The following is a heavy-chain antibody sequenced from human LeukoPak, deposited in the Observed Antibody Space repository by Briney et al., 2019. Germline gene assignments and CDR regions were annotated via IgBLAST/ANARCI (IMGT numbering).Heavy chain of an antibody. V-gene: IGHV1-2*02. CDR2: INPNSGGT. Sequence: ASVKVSCKASGYTFTSYYMHWVRQAPGQGLEWMGWINPNSGGTNYAQKFQGRVTMTRDTSISTAYMELSRLRSDDTAVYYCARVDVWGSYRYDYWGQGTLVTVSS. CDR3: ARVDVWGSYRYDY. CDR1: GYTFTSYY. J-gene: IGHJ4*02. D-gene: IGHD3-16*02.